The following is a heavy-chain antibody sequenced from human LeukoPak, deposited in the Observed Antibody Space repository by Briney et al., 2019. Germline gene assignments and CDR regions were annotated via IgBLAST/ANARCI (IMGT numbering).Heavy chain of an antibody. CDR1: GFTFSSYD. J-gene: IGHJ4*02. V-gene: IGHV3-30*02. D-gene: IGHD3-22*01. Sequence: GGSLRLSCAASGFTFSSYDMHWVRQAPGKGLEWVAFTWSDGSNKYYADSVKGRFTISRDNSKNTLFLQMNSLRAEDTAVYYCAGDSSGYPADYWGQGTLVTVSS. CDR3: AGDSSGYPADY. CDR2: TWSDGSNK.